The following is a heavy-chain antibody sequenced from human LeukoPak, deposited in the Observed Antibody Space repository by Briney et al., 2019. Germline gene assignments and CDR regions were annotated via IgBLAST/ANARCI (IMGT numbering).Heavy chain of an antibody. J-gene: IGHJ4*02. CDR2: ISGSGGST. V-gene: IGHV3-23*01. CDR1: GFTFSSYA. Sequence: GGSLRLSCAASGFTFSSYAMSWVRQAPGKGLEWVSAISGSGGSTYYADSVKGRFTISRDNSKNTLYLQMNSLRAEDTAVYYCAKDWWAIVVVTAISPADYWGQGTLVTVSS. CDR3: AKDWWAIVVVTAISPADY. D-gene: IGHD2-21*02.